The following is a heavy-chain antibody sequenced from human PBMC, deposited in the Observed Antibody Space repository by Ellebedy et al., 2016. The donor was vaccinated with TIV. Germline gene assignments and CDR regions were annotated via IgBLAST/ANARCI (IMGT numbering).Heavy chain of an antibody. D-gene: IGHD6-13*01. V-gene: IGHV3-15*01. J-gene: IGHJ4*02. CDR2: IKSKTDGGTT. CDR1: GFTFSNAW. CDR3: TTKRYSSTWYFY. Sequence: GESLKISXAASGFTFSNAWMSWVRQAPGKGLEWVGRIKSKTDGGTTDYAAPVKGRFTISRDDSKSTLYLQMNSLKTEDTAVYYCTTKRYSSTWYFYWGQGTLVTVSS.